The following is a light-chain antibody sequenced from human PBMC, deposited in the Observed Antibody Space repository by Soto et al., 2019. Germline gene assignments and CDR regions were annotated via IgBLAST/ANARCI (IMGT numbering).Light chain of an antibody. J-gene: IGKJ2*01. V-gene: IGKV3-20*01. CDR1: EFVSSSY. CDR3: QQQGT. Sequence: EIVLTQSPGTLALSPGERATLSCRASEFVSSSYLVWYQQKPGQAPRLLIYAASRRATGIPDRFSGSGSATEYTLTINTLEPEDFAVYYCQQQGTFGQGTKLEIK. CDR2: AAS.